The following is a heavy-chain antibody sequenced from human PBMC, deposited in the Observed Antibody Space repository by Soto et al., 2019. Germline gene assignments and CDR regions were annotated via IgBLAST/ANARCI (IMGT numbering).Heavy chain of an antibody. V-gene: IGHV1-69*01. CDR3: ARPEYYDFWGAFDI. CDR2: IIPIFGTA. D-gene: IGHD3-3*01. Sequence: QVQLVQSGAEVKKPGSSVKVSCKASGGTFSSYAISWVRQAPGQGLEWMGGIIPIFGTANYAQKFQGRVTITADESTSTAYMELSSLISEDTAVYYGARPEYYDFWGAFDIGGQGTMVTVSS. CDR1: GGTFSSYA. J-gene: IGHJ3*02.